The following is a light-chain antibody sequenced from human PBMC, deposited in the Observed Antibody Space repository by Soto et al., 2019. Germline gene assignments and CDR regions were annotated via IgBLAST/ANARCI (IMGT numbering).Light chain of an antibody. J-gene: IGKJ4*01. Sequence: ELGLTQSPCTLSWSAGERATLSCGASQTVRNNYLAWYQQKPGQAPRLLIYDASSRATGIPDRFSGGGSGTDVNLTISRLETEDFAVYYCQQFSSYPLTFGGGTKVDIK. CDR2: DAS. V-gene: IGKV3-20*01. CDR3: QQFSSYPLT. CDR1: QTVRNNY.